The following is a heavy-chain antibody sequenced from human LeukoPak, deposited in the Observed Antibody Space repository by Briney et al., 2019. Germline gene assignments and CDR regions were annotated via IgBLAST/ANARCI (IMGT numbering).Heavy chain of an antibody. CDR1: GGSISSGSYY. J-gene: IGHJ3*01. CDR3: ARVRYYDSSTV. CDR2: IYTSGST. V-gene: IGHV4-61*02. D-gene: IGHD3-22*01. Sequence: PSQTLSLTCRVSGGSISSGSYYWSWIRQPAGKGLEWIGRIYTSGSTNYNPSLKSRVTISVDTSKNQFSLKLSSVTAADTAVYYCARVRYYDSSTVWGQGTMVTVSS.